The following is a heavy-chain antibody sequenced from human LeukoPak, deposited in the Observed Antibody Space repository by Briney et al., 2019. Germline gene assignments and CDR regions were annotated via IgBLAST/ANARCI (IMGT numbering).Heavy chain of an antibody. J-gene: IGHJ4*02. CDR3: AKATGTFYYFDY. D-gene: IGHD1-1*01. CDR1: GFTFSSYG. V-gene: IGHV3-48*01. Sequence: GGSLRLSCAASGFTFSSYGMHWVRQAPGKGLEWVSYISFGGSTIRYADSVKGRFTISRDNSKNTLYLQMNSLRAEDTAVYYCAKATGTFYYFDYWGQGTLVTVSS. CDR2: ISFGGSTI.